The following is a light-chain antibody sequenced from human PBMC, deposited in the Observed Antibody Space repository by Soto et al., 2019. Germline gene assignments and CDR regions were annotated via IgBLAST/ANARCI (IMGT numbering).Light chain of an antibody. CDR3: QQLNNYLPVI. V-gene: IGKV1-9*01. CDR2: DAT. CDR1: QGISSY. J-gene: IGKJ4*01. Sequence: IQLTQSPSSLSASVGDRVTITCRASQGISSYLAWYQQKPGKAPKLLTHDATTLQSGVPSRFSGSGSGTDFTLTISSLQPEDFATYYCQQLNNYLPVIFGGGTKVEIK.